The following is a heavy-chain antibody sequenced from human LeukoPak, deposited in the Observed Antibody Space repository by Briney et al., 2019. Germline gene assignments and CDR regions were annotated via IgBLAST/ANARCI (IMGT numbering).Heavy chain of an antibody. CDR3: ARDQGYCSGGSCYEPIDY. Sequence: SQTLSLTCAISGDSVSSNSAGWNWIRQSPSRGLEWLGRTYYRSKWYNDYAVSVKSRITINPDTSKNQFSLQLNSLTPEDTAVYYCARDQGYCSGGSCYEPIDYWGQGTLVTVS. J-gene: IGHJ4*02. CDR1: GDSVSSNSAG. CDR2: TYYRSKWYN. V-gene: IGHV6-1*01. D-gene: IGHD2-15*01.